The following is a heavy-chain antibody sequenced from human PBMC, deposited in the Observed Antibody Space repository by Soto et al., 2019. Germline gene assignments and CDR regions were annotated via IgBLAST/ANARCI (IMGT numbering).Heavy chain of an antibody. V-gene: IGHV1-3*01. J-gene: IGHJ4*02. D-gene: IGHD2-21*01. CDR3: ARSEINYSRFDS. CDR1: GYTFISYA. Sequence: EASVKVSCKASGYTFISYALHWVRQAPGQRLEWIGRINAGNGDTKYSQQFHDRVTITRDTSASTAYMEVSSLRSENTAIYYCARSEINYSRFDSWGQGTLVTV. CDR2: INAGNGDT.